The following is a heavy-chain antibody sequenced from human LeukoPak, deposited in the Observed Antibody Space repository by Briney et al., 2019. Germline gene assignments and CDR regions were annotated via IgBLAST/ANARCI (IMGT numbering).Heavy chain of an antibody. J-gene: IGHJ3*02. V-gene: IGHV1-18*01. CDR1: GYTFTSYG. CDR2: ISAYNGNT. CDR3: GRVVVVVVAATRGVYAFDI. Sequence: ASVKVSCKASGYTFTSYGISWVRQAPGQGLEWMGWISAYNGNTNYAQKLQGRVTMTTDTSTSTAYMELRSLRSDDTAVYYCGRVVVVVVAATRGVYAFDIWGQGTMVTVSS. D-gene: IGHD2-15*01.